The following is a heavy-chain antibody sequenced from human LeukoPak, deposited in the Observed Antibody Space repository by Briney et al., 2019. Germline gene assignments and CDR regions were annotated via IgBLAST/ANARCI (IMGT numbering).Heavy chain of an antibody. V-gene: IGHV5-51*01. D-gene: IGHD1/OR15-1a*01. J-gene: IGHJ4*02. Sequence: GESLKISCKGSGYSFINYCIGWGRQMRGKGREWMVFIITGDCDSTCSAAFEDHLTIFAGESVNTALLLRMSLMAADTATYYCATAESQTRFDFWGQGTLVTVSS. CDR1: GYSFINYC. CDR3: ATAESQTRFDF. CDR2: IITGDCDS.